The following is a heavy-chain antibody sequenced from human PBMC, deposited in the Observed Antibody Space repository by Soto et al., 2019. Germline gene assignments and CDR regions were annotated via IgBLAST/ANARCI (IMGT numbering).Heavy chain of an antibody. D-gene: IGHD2-21*01. CDR2: INYSGST. CDR3: ARLGAYYQSLDP. V-gene: IGHV4-59*01. J-gene: IGHJ5*02. CDR1: GSSISSYY. Sequence: SETLSLTCTVSGSSISSYYWSWIRQPPGKGLEWIGYINYSGSTNYNPSLKSRVTISVDTSKNQFSLKLSSVTAADTAVYYCARLGAYYQSLDPWGPGTLVTVSS.